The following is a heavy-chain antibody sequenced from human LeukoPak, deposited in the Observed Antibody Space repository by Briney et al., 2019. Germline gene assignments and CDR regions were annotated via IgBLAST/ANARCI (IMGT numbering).Heavy chain of an antibody. CDR2: ISDTGRKR. V-gene: IGHV3-23*01. CDR1: GFSFDTYA. D-gene: IGHD2-21*02. J-gene: IGHJ4*02. CDR3: AKDHDNGDYYYYFDS. Sequence: PGGSLRLSCVASGFSFDTYAMSWVRQPTGKGLEWASGISDTGRKRHYTDSVKGRFTISRDNSKNTLHLQMNSLRAEDTALYFCAKDHDNGDYYYYFDSWGQGTLVTVSS.